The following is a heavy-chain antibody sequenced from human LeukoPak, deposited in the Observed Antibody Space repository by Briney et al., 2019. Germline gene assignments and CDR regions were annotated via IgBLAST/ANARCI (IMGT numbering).Heavy chain of an antibody. CDR1: GYTFTGYY. V-gene: IGHV1-2*04. D-gene: IGHD6-19*01. Sequence: ASVKVSCKASGYTFTGYYMHWVRQAPGQGLEWMGWINPNSGGTNYAQKFQGWVTMTTDTSTSTAYMELKSLRSDDTAVYYCARDYPYSSGSFGGSWGQGTLVTVSS. J-gene: IGHJ5*02. CDR2: INPNSGGT. CDR3: ARDYPYSSGSFGGS.